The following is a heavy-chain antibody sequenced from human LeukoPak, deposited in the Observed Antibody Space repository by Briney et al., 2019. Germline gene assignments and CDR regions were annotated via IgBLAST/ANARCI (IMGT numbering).Heavy chain of an antibody. Sequence: GGSLRLSCAASGFTFSSYAMTWVRQAPGKGLEWVASISASSIYINYADSVEGRFTISRDNAKSSLYLEMNSLRAEDTAVYYCARVESGSEYDLYIDYWGQGTLVAVSS. CDR2: ISASSIYI. V-gene: IGHV3-21*01. CDR3: ARVESGSEYDLYIDY. J-gene: IGHJ4*02. D-gene: IGHD2/OR15-2a*01. CDR1: GFTFSSYA.